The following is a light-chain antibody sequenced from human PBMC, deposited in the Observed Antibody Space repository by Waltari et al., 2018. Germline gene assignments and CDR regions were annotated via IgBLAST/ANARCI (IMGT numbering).Light chain of an antibody. CDR3: AAWDDSLGAV. CDR2: NTN. J-gene: IGLJ3*02. V-gene: IGLV1-44*01. CDR1: FSNIGSNS. Sequence: QSVLTPPPSVSGTPGQRVTISCSGSFSNIGSNSVHWYQQPPGTSPRLLIYNTNQGPSGVPHRFSASKSGTSASLAITGLQSEDEAYYYCAAWDDSLGAVFGGGTKLTVL.